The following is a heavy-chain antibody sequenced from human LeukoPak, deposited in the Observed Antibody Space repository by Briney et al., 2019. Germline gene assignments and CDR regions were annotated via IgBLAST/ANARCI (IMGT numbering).Heavy chain of an antibody. V-gene: IGHV1-46*01. J-gene: IGHJ5*02. Sequence: GASVKVSCKASGYTFTSYYMHWVRQAPGQGLEWMGIINPSGGSTSYAQKFKGRVTMTRDTSTSTVYMELSSLRSEDTAVYYCARTRPRVVVVVAATPGLGWFDPWGQGTLVTVSS. CDR1: GYTFTSYY. CDR3: ARTRPRVVVVVAATPGLGWFDP. CDR2: INPSGGST. D-gene: IGHD2-15*01.